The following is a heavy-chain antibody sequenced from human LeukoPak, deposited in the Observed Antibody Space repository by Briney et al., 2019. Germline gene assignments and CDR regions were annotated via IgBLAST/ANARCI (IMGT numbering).Heavy chain of an antibody. CDR3: AKKGVLFNAAVNAFDI. CDR2: LSGGGAAS. J-gene: IGHJ3*02. CDR1: GVTFNIHV. V-gene: IGHV3-23*01. D-gene: IGHD2-15*01. Sequence: PGGPLRLSCVASGVTFNIHVENWVRQAPGKGLEGVSALSGGGAASYYVDSVRGRSTVSRDNSKNTLFLQINSLRGDDTAVYYCAKKGVLFNAAVNAFDIWGQGTMVTVSS.